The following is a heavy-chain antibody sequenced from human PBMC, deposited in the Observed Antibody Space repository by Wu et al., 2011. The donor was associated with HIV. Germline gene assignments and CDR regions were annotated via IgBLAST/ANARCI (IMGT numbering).Heavy chain of an antibody. CDR1: GGTFSIYA. J-gene: IGHJ6*02. Sequence: QVQLVQSGAEVKKPGSSVKVSCKASGGTFSIYAVNWVRQATGQGLEWMGWINPDSGKTGYAQKFQGRLTITRNTSISTASMELSSLRSEDTAVYHCARRGAGYSYGPLGYYYYGMDVWGQGTTVTVSS. CDR2: INPDSGKT. D-gene: IGHD5-18*01. V-gene: IGHV1-8*03. CDR3: ARRGAGYSYGPLGYYYYGMDV.